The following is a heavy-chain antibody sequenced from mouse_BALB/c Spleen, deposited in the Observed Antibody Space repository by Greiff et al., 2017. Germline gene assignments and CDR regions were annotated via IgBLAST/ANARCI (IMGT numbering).Heavy chain of an antibody. D-gene: IGHD2-14*01. CDR3: ARDYYRYSWFAY. CDR2: INSNGGST. V-gene: IGHV5-6-3*01. Sequence: EVQRVESGGGLVQPGGSLKLSCAASGFTFSSYGMSWVRQTPDKRLELVATINSNGGSTYYPDSVKGRFTISRDNAKNTLDLQMSSLKSEDTAMYYCARDYYRYSWFAYWGQGTLVTVSA. CDR1: GFTFSSYG. J-gene: IGHJ3*01.